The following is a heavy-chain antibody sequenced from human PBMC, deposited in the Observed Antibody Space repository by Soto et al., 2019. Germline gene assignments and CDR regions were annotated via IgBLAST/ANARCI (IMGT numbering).Heavy chain of an antibody. J-gene: IGHJ6*02. CDR2: ISAYNGDT. Sequence: ASVKVSCKASGYTFTSYGISWVRQAPGQGLEWMGWISAYNGDTNYAQKLQGRVTMTTDTSTSTAYMELRSLRSDDTAVYYCARGRYDILTGYYIDMDVWGQGTTVTVSS. CDR3: ARGRYDILTGYYIDMDV. V-gene: IGHV1-18*01. D-gene: IGHD3-9*01. CDR1: GYTFTSYG.